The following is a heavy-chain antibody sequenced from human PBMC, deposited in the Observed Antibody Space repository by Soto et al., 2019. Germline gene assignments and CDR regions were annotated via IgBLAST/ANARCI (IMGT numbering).Heavy chain of an antibody. CDR1: GFTFSSYG. V-gene: IGHV3-33*01. Sequence: ESGGGVVQPGRSLRLSCAASGFTFSSYGMHWVRQAPGKGLEWVAVIWYDGSNKYYADSVKGRFTISRDNSKNTLYLQMNSLRAEDTAVYYCASCDLGGDCNLFDYWGQGTLVTVSS. CDR2: IWYDGSNK. J-gene: IGHJ4*02. CDR3: ASCDLGGDCNLFDY. D-gene: IGHD2-21*02.